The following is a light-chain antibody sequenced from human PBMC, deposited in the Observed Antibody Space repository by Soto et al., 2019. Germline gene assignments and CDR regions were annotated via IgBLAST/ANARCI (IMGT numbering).Light chain of an antibody. CDR2: KAS. J-gene: IGKJ1*01. Sequence: DIQMAQSPSTLSASVGDRVTITCRASQSISSWLAWYQQKPGKAPKLLIYKASTLQTRVPSRFSGSASGTEFTLTISSLQPDDFATYYCQQYNSYPRTFGHVTKVEIK. CDR1: QSISSW. CDR3: QQYNSYPRT. V-gene: IGKV1-5*03.